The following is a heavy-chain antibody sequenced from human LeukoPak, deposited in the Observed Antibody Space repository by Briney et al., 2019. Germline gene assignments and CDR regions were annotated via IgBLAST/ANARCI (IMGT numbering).Heavy chain of an antibody. V-gene: IGHV4-39*07. Sequence: SETLSLTCTVSGGSVGSGTYYWSWIRQSPGKGLEWIGNVYYSGSAYYNPSLKSRVTMSVDTSKNQFSLKLSSVTAADTAVYYCARKPIINNAWYYFDYWGQGTLVTVSS. CDR3: ARKPIINNAWYYFDY. CDR1: GGSVGSGTYY. J-gene: IGHJ4*02. D-gene: IGHD1/OR15-1a*01. CDR2: VYYSGSA.